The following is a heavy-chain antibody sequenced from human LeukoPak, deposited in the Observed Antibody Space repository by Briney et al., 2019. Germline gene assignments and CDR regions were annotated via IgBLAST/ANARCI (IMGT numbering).Heavy chain of an antibody. V-gene: IGHV4-39*01. CDR3: ARVPTVTFFDY. CDR1: GGSISSSSYY. D-gene: IGHD4-17*01. J-gene: IGHJ4*02. Sequence: SETLSLTCTVSGGSISSSSYYWGWIRQPPGKGLEWIGSIYYSRSTYYNPSLKSRVTISVDASKNQFSLKLSSVTAADTAVYYCARVPTVTFFDYWGQGALVTVSS. CDR2: IYYSRST.